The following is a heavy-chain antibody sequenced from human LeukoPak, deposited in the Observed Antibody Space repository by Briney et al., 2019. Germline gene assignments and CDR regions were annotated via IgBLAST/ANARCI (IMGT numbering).Heavy chain of an antibody. CDR3: AKQGYSSGWYDGMDV. D-gene: IGHD6-19*01. CDR2: ISYDGSNK. Sequence: GGSLRLSCAASGFTFSSYGMHWVRQAPGKGLEWVAVISYDGSNKYYADSVKGRFTISRDNSKNTLYLQMNSLRAEDTAVYYCAKQGYSSGWYDGMDVWGQGTTITVSS. V-gene: IGHV3-30*18. CDR1: GFTFSSYG. J-gene: IGHJ6*02.